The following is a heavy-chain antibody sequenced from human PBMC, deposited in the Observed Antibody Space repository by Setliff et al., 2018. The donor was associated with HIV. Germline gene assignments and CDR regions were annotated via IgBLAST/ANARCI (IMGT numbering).Heavy chain of an antibody. Sequence: ASVKVSCKASGYSFSGYYLHWVRRAPGQGLEWMGWINPNSGATNYAQNFQGRVTMTRDTSISTAYMDLSSLTSDDTAVYYCAVASIVSTARWNHWGHGTLVTVSS. D-gene: IGHD1-26*01. CDR3: AVASIVSTARWNH. CDR2: INPNSGAT. J-gene: IGHJ5*02. V-gene: IGHV1-2*02. CDR1: GYSFSGYY.